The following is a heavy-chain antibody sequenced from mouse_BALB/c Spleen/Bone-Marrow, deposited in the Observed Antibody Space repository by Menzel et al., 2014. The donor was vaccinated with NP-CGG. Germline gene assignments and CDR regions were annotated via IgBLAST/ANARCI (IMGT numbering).Heavy chain of an antibody. D-gene: IGHD2-2*01. CDR2: ISYSGSA. V-gene: IGHV3-8*02. CDR1: GDSITSGY. CDR3: ARFGYDYALDY. Sequence: EVMLVESGPSLVKPSQTLSLTCSVTGDSITSGYWSWIRKFPGNKLEYMGYISYSGSAYYNPSLKSRISITRDTSKNQYYLQLKSVTTEDTATYYCARFGYDYALDYWGQGTSVTVSS. J-gene: IGHJ4*01.